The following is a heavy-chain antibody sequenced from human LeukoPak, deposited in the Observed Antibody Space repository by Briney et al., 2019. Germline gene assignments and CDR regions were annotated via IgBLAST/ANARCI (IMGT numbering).Heavy chain of an antibody. CDR1: GYRFASYW. CDR2: IDPSDSHT. V-gene: IGHV5-10-1*01. CDR3: ARQYHYDSIGYPYAFEI. J-gene: IGHJ3*02. Sequence: GESLRISCKGSGYRFASYWISWVRQMPGKGLEWMGRIDPSDSHTNYSPSFQGHVTISGDKSISTAYLQWSSLKASDTAMYYGARQYHYDSIGYPYAFEIWGPGTLVTVSS. D-gene: IGHD3-22*01.